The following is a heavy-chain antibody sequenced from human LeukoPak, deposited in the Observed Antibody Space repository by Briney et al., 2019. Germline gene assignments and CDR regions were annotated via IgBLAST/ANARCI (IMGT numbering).Heavy chain of an antibody. CDR2: IKNNGSEK. D-gene: IGHD3-10*01. V-gene: IGHV3-7*04. CDR1: GFTFNTYW. Sequence: PGGSLRLSCAASGFTFNTYWMTWVRQAPGKGLEWVANIKNNGSEKYYVDSLKGRFTISRDNAKNSLFLQMNSLRVEDTAVYYCGGDPYYRGFGVFDVWGQGKMVTVSS. CDR3: GGDPYYRGFGVFDV. J-gene: IGHJ3*01.